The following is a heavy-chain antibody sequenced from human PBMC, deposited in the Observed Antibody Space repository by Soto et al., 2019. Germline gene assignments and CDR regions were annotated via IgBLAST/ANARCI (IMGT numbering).Heavy chain of an antibody. CDR3: VRTSLVVAAATREDY. J-gene: IGHJ4*02. CDR1: GFTFSSFW. D-gene: IGHD2-15*01. V-gene: IGHV3-74*01. Sequence: GGALRLSCAASGFTFSSFWMHWVRQAPGKGLVWVSRINSDGSSTSYADSVKGRFTISRDNAKNTLYLQMNSLRAEDTAVYYCVRTSLVVAAATREDYWGQGTLITVS. CDR2: INSDGSST.